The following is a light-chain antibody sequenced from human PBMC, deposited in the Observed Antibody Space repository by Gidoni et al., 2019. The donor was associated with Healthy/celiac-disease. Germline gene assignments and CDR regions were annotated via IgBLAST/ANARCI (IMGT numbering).Light chain of an antibody. V-gene: IGLV2-14*01. CDR1: SSDVGGYNY. CDR2: EVS. Sequence: GTSSDVGGYNYVSWYQQHPGKAPKLMIYEVSNRPSGVSNRFSGSKSGNTASLTISGLQAEDEADYYCSSYTSSSTLVVFGGGTKPTVL. CDR3: SSYTSSSTLVV. J-gene: IGLJ2*01.